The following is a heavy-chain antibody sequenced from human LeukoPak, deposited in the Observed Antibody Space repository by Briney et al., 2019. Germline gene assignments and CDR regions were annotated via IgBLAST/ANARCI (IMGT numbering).Heavy chain of an antibody. CDR1: GFTFSNAW. CDR3: TTVLEVSYFDY. CDR2: IKSKTDSGTT. Sequence: KPGRSLRLSCAASGFTFSNAWMSWVRQAPGRGLEWVGRIKSKTDSGTTDYAAPVKGRFTISRDDSKNTLYLQMNSLKTEDTAVYYCTTVLEVSYFDYWGQGTLVTVSS. V-gene: IGHV3-15*01. J-gene: IGHJ4*02.